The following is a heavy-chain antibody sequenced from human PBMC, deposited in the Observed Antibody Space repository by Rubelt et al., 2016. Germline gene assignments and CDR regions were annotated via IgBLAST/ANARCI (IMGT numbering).Heavy chain of an antibody. CDR2: INHSGST. V-gene: IGHV4-34*01. CDR3: ASSTVTNRYWYFDL. CDR1: GGSFSGFY. J-gene: IGHJ2*01. Sequence: QVQLQQWGAGLLKPSETLSLTCAVYGGSFSGFYWSWIRQPPGKGLEWIGEINHSGSTSYNPSLKSRVTISVDTSKNQFSLKLSSVTAAETAVYYCASSTVTNRYWYFDLWGRGTLVTVSS. D-gene: IGHD4-17*01.